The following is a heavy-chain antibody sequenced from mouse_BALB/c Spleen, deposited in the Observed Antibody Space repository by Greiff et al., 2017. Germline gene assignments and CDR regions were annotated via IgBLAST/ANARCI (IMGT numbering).Heavy chain of an antibody. Sequence: EVKLMESGGDLVKPGGSLKLSCAASGFTFSSYGMSWVRQTPDKRLEWVATISSGGSYTYYPDSVKGRFTISRDNAKNTLYLQMSSLKSEDTAMYYCARHEDYYGTGFAYWGPGTLVTVSA. CDR3: ARHEDYYGTGFAY. J-gene: IGHJ3*01. V-gene: IGHV5-6*01. D-gene: IGHD1-1*01. CDR2: ISSGGSYT. CDR1: GFTFSSYG.